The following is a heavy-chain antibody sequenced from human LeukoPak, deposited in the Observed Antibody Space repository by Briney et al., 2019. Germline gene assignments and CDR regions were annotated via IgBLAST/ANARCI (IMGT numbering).Heavy chain of an antibody. CDR2: MNPNSGNT. CDR1: GYTFTSYD. J-gene: IGHJ3*02. Sequence: RASVKVSCKASGYTFTSYDINWVRQATGQGLEWMGWMNPNSGNTGYAQEFQGRVTITRNTSISTAYMELSSLRSEDTAVYYCALVYWAFDIWGQGTMVTVSS. V-gene: IGHV1-8*03. D-gene: IGHD2-8*01. CDR3: ALVYWAFDI.